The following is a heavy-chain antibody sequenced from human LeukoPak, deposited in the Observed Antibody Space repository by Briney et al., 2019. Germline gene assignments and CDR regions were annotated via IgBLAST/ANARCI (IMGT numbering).Heavy chain of an antibody. J-gene: IGHJ4*02. CDR1: GGSISSSSYY. D-gene: IGHD2-2*01. CDR2: VYYSGIS. V-gene: IGHV4-39*07. Sequence: PSETLSLTCTVSGGSISSSSYYWGWIRQPPGKGLEWIGSVYYSGISYYNPSLRSRVTISVDSSKDQFSLKLNSVTAADMAVYYCASDSCSTSSCRKKFDYWGQGTLVTVSS. CDR3: ASDSCSTSSCRKKFDY.